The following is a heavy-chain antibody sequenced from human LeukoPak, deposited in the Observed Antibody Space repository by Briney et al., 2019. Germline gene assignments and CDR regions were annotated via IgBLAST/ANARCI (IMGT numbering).Heavy chain of an antibody. CDR3: ARAHTPLRSDYYYYLDV. V-gene: IGHV4-4*07. J-gene: IGHJ6*03. Sequence: KPSETLSLTCTVSGGSFSGHYWTWIRQPAGRGLEFIGRVYITGPTNYNASLLGRVTMSVDTPKSQFSLNLTSVTAADTAVYYRARAHTPLRSDYYYYLDVWGKGTTVTVS. CDR1: GGSFSGHY. D-gene: IGHD5-18*01. CDR2: VYITGPT.